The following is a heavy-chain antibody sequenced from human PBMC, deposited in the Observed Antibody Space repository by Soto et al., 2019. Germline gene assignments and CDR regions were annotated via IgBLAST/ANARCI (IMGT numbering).Heavy chain of an antibody. Sequence: PSETLSLTCTVSGASISSYYWSWIRQPPGKGLEWIGYTYYSGSPKYNPSLKSRVTISVDTSKNQFSLKLSSVTAADTAVYYCARHYDYWGQGTLVTVSS. CDR2: TYYSGSP. J-gene: IGHJ4*02. V-gene: IGHV4-59*08. CDR3: ARHYDY. CDR1: GASISSYY.